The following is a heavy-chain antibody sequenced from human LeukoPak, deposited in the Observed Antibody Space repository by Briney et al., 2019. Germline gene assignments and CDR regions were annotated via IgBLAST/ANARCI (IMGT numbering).Heavy chain of an antibody. J-gene: IGHJ4*02. D-gene: IGHD6-6*01. CDR3: ARVRGQLGFDY. Sequence: SETLSLTCTVSGGSISSYYWSWIRQPAGKGLEWIGEINHSGSTNYNPSLKSRVTISVDTSKNQFSLKLSSVTAADTAVYYCARVRGQLGFDYWGQGTLVTVSS. CDR2: INHSGST. CDR1: GGSISSYY. V-gene: IGHV4-34*01.